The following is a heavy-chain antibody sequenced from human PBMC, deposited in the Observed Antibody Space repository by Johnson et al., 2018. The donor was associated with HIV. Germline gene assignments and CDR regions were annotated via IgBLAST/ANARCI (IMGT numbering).Heavy chain of an antibody. J-gene: IGHJ3*02. D-gene: IGHD2-15*01. CDR1: GFTFDDYA. Sequence: QLVESGGGLVQPGRSLRLSCAVSGFTFDDYAMHWVRQPPGKGLEWVSGISWNSGSIGYADSVKGRFTISRDNAKNSLYLQMNSLRAEDTALDYWVEDPTPVISGTFDIWGQGTMVTVSS. V-gene: IGHV3-9*01. CDR3: VEDPTPVISGTFDI. CDR2: ISWNSGSI.